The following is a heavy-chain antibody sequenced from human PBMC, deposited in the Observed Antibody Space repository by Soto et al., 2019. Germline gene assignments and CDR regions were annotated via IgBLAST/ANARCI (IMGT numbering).Heavy chain of an antibody. J-gene: IGHJ6*02. V-gene: IGHV3-23*01. CDR3: ATPPGSIAPAGTRYYGMDV. CDR2: ISGSGGST. D-gene: IGHD6-13*01. Sequence: PGGSLRLSCAASGFTFSSYAMSWVRQAPGKGLEWVSAISGSGGSTYYADSVKGRFTISRDNSKNTLYLQMNSLRAEDTAVYYCATPPGSIAPAGTRYYGMDVWGQGTTVTVSS. CDR1: GFTFSSYA.